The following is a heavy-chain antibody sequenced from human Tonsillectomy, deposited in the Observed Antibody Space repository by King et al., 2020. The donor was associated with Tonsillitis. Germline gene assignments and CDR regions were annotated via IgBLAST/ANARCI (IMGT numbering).Heavy chain of an antibody. J-gene: IGHJ4*02. Sequence: HVQLVESGGGVVQPGRSLRLSCAASGFTFSSYAMHWVRQAPGKGLEWVAVISYDGSNKYYADSVKGLFTISRDNSKNTLYLQMNSLRNEDTAVYFCAGEQWLVPSPFDYWGQGTLVTVSS. D-gene: IGHD6-19*01. CDR2: ISYDGSNK. CDR3: AGEQWLVPSPFDY. V-gene: IGHV3-30*04. CDR1: GFTFSSYA.